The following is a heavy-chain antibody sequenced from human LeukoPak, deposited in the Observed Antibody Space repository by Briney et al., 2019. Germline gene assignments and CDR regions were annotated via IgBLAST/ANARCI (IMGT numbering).Heavy chain of an antibody. D-gene: IGHD3-22*01. V-gene: IGHV4-4*07. CDR1: GGSISSYY. CDR3: ARESVYYDSSGYYYYFDY. J-gene: IGHJ4*02. CDR2: VYTSGST. Sequence: SETLSLTCTVSGGSISSYYWSWIRQPAGKGLEWIGRVYTSGSTNYNPSLKSRVTMSVDTSKNQSSLKLSSVTAADTAVYYCARESVYYDSSGYYYYFDYWGQGTLVTVSS.